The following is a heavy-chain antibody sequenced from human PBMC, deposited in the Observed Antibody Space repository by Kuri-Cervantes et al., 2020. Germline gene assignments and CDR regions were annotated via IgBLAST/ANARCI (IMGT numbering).Heavy chain of an antibody. Sequence: SGPTLVKPTQTLTLTCTLSGLSLNTSGVAVGWIRQPPGKALEWLTLIYWDDDKRYSPSLKNRLTITKDTSKNQVVLTMTNMDPVDTATYYCALDSSGYSDYWGQGTLVTVSS. CDR2: IYWDDDK. V-gene: IGHV2-5*02. CDR3: ALDSSGYSDY. CDR1: GLSLNTSGVA. D-gene: IGHD5-12*01. J-gene: IGHJ4*02.